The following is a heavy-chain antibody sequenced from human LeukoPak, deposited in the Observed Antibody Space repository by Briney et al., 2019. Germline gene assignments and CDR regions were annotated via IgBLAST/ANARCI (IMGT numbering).Heavy chain of an antibody. Sequence: GGSLRLSCAASGFTFSDYYMSWIRQAPGKGLEWVSYISSSSSYTNYADSVKGRFTISRDNAKNSLYLQMNSLRAEDTAVYYCARDAVSLATAGTSDYWGQGSLVTVSS. CDR1: GFTFSDYY. V-gene: IGHV3-11*05. CDR3: ARDAVSLATAGTSDY. J-gene: IGHJ4*02. D-gene: IGHD6-13*01. CDR2: ISSSSSYT.